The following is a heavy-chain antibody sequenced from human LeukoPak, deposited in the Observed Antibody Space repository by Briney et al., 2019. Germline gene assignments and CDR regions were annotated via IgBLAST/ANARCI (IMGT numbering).Heavy chain of an antibody. V-gene: IGHV3-74*01. CDR3: ATGNYYDRRGYYTFGH. D-gene: IGHD3-22*01. J-gene: IGHJ1*01. CDR1: GFTFSRYW. Sequence: GGSLRLSCAASGFTFSRYWMHWVRQAPGKGLVWVSRINGDGSTTSYADSVKGGFTISRDNAKNTLYLQMNSLRAEDTAVYYCATGNYYDRRGYYTFGHWGQGTLVTVSS. CDR2: INGDGSTT.